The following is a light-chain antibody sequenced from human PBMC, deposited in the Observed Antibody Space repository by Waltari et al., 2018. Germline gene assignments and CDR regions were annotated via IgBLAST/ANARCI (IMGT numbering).Light chain of an antibody. V-gene: IGKV3-11*01. CDR1: QSVSSF. CDR2: DAP. Sequence: EIVLTQSPATLSLSPGERATLSCRASQSVSSFLAWYQQKPGPTPRPLIYDAPNRATGIPAPFSGRGSGTDFPLTISSLEPEDFAVYFCEERSNWPAMVSFGGGTKVEIK. CDR3: EERSNWPAMVS. J-gene: IGKJ4*01.